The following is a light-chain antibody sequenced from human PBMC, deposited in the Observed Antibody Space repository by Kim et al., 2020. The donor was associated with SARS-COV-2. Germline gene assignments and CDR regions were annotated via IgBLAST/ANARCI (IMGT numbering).Light chain of an antibody. Sequence: SVSPGERSTLTGRASQSVSSNLAWYQQKPGQAPRLLMYGASTRATGLPARFSGSGSGTDFTLTISSLQSEDFAVYYCQQYNNWPYTFGQGTKLEI. V-gene: IGKV3-15*01. CDR1: QSVSSN. CDR3: QQYNNWPYT. CDR2: GAS. J-gene: IGKJ2*01.